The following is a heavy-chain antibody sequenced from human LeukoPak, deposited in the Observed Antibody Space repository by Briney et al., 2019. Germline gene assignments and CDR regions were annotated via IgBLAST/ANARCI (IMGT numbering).Heavy chain of an antibody. J-gene: IGHJ4*02. CDR1: GFTFSTYA. V-gene: IGHV3-15*05. CDR2: IKSNLDGGTT. D-gene: IGHD3-3*01. CDR3: TTDFSHFDFSSGYYSY. Sequence: GGSLRLSCAASGFTFSTYAVNWVRQAPGKGLEWVGRIKSNLDGGTTDFAAPVKGRFSISRDDLARTLYLQMNNLKADDTGVYYCTTDFSHFDFSSGYYSYWGQGSLVTVSS.